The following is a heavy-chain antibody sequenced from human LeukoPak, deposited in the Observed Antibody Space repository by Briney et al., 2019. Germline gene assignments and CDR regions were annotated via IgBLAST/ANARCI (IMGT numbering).Heavy chain of an antibody. CDR3: ARVTRWFDS. Sequence: PGGSLRLSCAASGFSFSSHWMHWVRQAPGKGLVWVSRIKSDGSEITYADPVKGRFTISRDNAKNTLYLQMNSLRVEDTAVYYCARVTRWFDSWGQGNLVIVSS. CDR1: GFSFSSHW. V-gene: IGHV3-74*03. J-gene: IGHJ5*01. CDR2: IKSDGSEI.